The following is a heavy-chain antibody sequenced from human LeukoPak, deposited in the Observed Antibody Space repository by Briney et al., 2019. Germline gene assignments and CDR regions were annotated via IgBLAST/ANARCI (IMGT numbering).Heavy chain of an antibody. CDR3: ARDPGRDGYKEDY. J-gene: IGHJ4*02. Sequence: ASVTVSCKASGYTFTNYGVSWVRQAPGQGLEGMGWISAYNGNTNYAQKIQGRVTMTTDTSTTTAYMELRSLRSDDTAVYYCARDPGRDGYKEDYWGQGSLVTVSS. D-gene: IGHD5-24*01. CDR2: ISAYNGNT. CDR1: GYTFTNYG. V-gene: IGHV1-18*01.